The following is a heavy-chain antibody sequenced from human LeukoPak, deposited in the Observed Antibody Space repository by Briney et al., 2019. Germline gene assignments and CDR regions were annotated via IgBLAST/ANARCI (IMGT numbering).Heavy chain of an antibody. CDR2: ISGSGGST. J-gene: IGHJ6*03. D-gene: IGHD3-22*01. V-gene: IGHV3-23*01. CDR3: AKGLRVSSGYYYDYYYYYMDV. CDR1: GFTFSSYA. Sequence: PGGSLRLSCAASGFTFSSYALSWVRQAPGKGLEWVSAISGSGGSTYYADSVKGRLTISRDKSKNTLYLQMNSLRAEDTAVYYCAKGLRVSSGYYYDYYYYYMDVWGKGTTVTVSS.